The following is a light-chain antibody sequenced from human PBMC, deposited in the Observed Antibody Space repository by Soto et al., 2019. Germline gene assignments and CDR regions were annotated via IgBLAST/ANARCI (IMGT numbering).Light chain of an antibody. CDR2: DDD. CDR1: NIGTKG. J-gene: IGLJ1*01. CDR3: QVWDESSDHHV. Sequence: SYELTQPPSVSVAPGQTARIACGGNNIGTKGVHWYRQKPGQAPVLVLYDDDDRPSGIPERFSGSNSGNTATLTISRVEAGDAADYYCQVWDESSDHHVFGTGTKGTVL. V-gene: IGLV3-21*02.